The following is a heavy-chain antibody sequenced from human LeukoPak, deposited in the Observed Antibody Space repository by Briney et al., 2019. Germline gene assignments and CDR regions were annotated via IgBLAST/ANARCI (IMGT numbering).Heavy chain of an antibody. CDR3: ARISSSTMVRGAKPYGMDV. D-gene: IGHD3-10*01. V-gene: IGHV4-4*02. CDR1: GGSISSSNW. CDR2: IYHSGST. J-gene: IGHJ6*02. Sequence: PSGTLSLTCAVSGGSISSSNWWSWVRQPPGKGLEWIGEIYHSGSTNYNPSLKSRVTISVDKSKNQFSLNSLRDEDTAVYYCARISSSTMVRGAKPYGMDVWGQGTTVTVSS.